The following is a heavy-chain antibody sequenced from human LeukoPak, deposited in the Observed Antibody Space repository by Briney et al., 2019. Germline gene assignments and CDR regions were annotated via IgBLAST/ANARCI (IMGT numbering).Heavy chain of an antibody. D-gene: IGHD2-15*01. CDR3: ATYCSGGSCYSDY. V-gene: IGHV1-69*13. CDR2: IIPIFGTA. J-gene: IGHJ4*02. Sequence: SVKVSCKASGGTISSYAISWVRQAPGQGLEWMGGIIPIFGTANYAQKFQGRVTITADESTSTAYMELSSLRSEDTAVYYCATYCSGGSCYSDYWGQGTLVTVSS. CDR1: GGTISSYA.